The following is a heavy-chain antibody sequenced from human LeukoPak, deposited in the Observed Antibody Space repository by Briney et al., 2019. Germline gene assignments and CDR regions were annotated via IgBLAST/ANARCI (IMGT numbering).Heavy chain of an antibody. CDR2: INPNSGGT. Sequence: ASVKVSCKASGYTFTGYYMHWVRQAPGQGLEWMGWINPNSGGTNYAQKFQGRVTTTRDTSISTAYMELSRLRSDDTAVYYCAGEHSSGYYFDAFDIWGQGTMVTVSS. CDR3: AGEHSSGYYFDAFDI. V-gene: IGHV1-2*02. CDR1: GYTFTGYY. J-gene: IGHJ3*02. D-gene: IGHD3-22*01.